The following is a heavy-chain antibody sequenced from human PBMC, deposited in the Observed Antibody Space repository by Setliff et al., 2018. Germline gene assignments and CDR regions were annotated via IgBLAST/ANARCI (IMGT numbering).Heavy chain of an antibody. V-gene: IGHV4-4*02. J-gene: IGHJ4*02. CDR1: GGSISSSNW. CDR3: ARLWISYESNTYFYPKYFDF. D-gene: IGHD3-22*01. CDR2: IYHSGST. Sequence: SETLSLTCAVSGGSISSSNWWSWVRQPPGKGLEWIGEIYHSGSTNYNPSLKSRVTISVDKSKNQFSLKLSSVTAADTAVYYCARLWISYESNTYFYPKYFDFWGQGTLVTVSS.